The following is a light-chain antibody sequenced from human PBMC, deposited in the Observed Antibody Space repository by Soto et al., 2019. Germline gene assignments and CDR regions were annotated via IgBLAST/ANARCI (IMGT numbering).Light chain of an antibody. CDR2: GAS. CDR3: QQYGSPSWT. CDR1: QSVSSSS. Sequence: EIVLTQSPGTLSLSPGDRATLSCRASQSVSSSSLAWYQQKPGQAPRVLIFGASSRATGIPDRFSGSGSGTAFTLTISRLEPEDFAVYYCQQYGSPSWTFGQGTKVDIK. J-gene: IGKJ1*01. V-gene: IGKV3-20*01.